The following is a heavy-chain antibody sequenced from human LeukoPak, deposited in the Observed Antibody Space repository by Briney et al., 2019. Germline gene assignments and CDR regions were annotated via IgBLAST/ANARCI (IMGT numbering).Heavy chain of an antibody. CDR3: ARVAAAGNYYFDY. V-gene: IGHV4-39*07. CDR2: IYYSGST. Sequence: SETLSLTCAVSGGSISSSSYYWGWIRQPPGKGLEWIGSIYYSGSTYYNPSLKSRVTISIDTSKNQFSLKLSSVTAADTAVYFCARVAAAGNYYFDYWGQGTLVTVSS. D-gene: IGHD6-13*01. J-gene: IGHJ4*02. CDR1: GGSISSSSYY.